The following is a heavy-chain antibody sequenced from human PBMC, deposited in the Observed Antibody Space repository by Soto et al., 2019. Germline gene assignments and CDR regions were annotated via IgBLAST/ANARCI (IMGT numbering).Heavy chain of an antibody. CDR2: IHSSGSI. J-gene: IGHJ1*01. V-gene: IGHV4-30-4*01. CDR3: ARDLDGLHDDTSGPFPRPG. Sequence: SETLSLTCTVSGGSISSDDYYWSWTRQAPGRGLEWIGYIHSSGSIYYNPSLKSRATMSIDTAGSQFSLKVSSVTVADTAVYYCARDLDGLHDDTSGPFPRPGWGQGTLVTVSS. CDR1: GGSISSDDYY. D-gene: IGHD3-22*01.